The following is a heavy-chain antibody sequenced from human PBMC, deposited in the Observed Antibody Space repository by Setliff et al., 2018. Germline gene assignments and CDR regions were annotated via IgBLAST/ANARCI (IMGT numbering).Heavy chain of an antibody. Sequence: ASVKVSCKASGYSFTSYDINWVRLAAGQGLEWMGWVSPIDDGKPGYAQKFQGRVTMTTDTSTSTAYMDLRSLRSDDTAMYYCARINFYDSTAYYYAPHYWGQGTLVTVSS. V-gene: IGHV1-8*01. D-gene: IGHD3-22*01. J-gene: IGHJ4*02. CDR2: VSPIDDGKP. CDR1: GYSFTSYD. CDR3: ARINFYDSTAYYYAPHY.